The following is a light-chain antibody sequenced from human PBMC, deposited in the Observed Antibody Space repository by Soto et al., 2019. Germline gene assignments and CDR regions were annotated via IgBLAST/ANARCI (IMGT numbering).Light chain of an antibody. Sequence: IQMNQSPSTRSASVVDRVTITFRASQSISASLAWYQQKPGKPPILLIYMASSLQTGVPSRFSGSGSGTDFTLTISRLEPEDFAVYYCQQYGSSPETFGQGTKVDIK. CDR3: QQYGSSPET. J-gene: IGKJ1*01. CDR2: MAS. CDR1: QSISAS. V-gene: IGKV1-5*03.